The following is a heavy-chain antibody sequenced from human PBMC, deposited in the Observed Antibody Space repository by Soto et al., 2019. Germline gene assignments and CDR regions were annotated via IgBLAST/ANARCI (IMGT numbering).Heavy chain of an antibody. J-gene: IGHJ5*02. Sequence: PSETLSLTCTVSGGSISSYYWSWIRQPPGKGLEWIGYIYYSGSTNYNPSLKSRVTISVDTSKNQFSLKLSSVTAADTAVYYCARDLRYYDFLGPNWFDPWGQGTLVTVSS. CDR2: IYYSGST. D-gene: IGHD3-3*01. CDR1: GGSISSYY. CDR3: ARDLRYYDFLGPNWFDP. V-gene: IGHV4-59*01.